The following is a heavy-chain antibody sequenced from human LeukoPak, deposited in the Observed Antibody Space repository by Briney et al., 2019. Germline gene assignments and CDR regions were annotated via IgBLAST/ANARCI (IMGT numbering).Heavy chain of an antibody. CDR1: GYSISSGYY. V-gene: IGHV4-38-2*01. CDR3: ARLERPYYFDY. D-gene: IGHD1-1*01. Sequence: KPSETLSLTCAVSGYSISSGYYWGWIRQPPGKGLEWIGSIYHSGSTYYNPSLKSRVTISVDTSKNQISLKLSSVTAADTAVYYCARLERPYYFDYWGQGTLVTVSS. CDR2: IYHSGST. J-gene: IGHJ4*02.